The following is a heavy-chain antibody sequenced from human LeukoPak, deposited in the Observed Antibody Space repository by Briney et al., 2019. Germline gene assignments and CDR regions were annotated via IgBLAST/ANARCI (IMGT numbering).Heavy chain of an antibody. J-gene: IGHJ3*02. Sequence: GGSLRLSCTASGFTFSSNWMTWVRQAPGKGLEWVANINQDGGEKYYVDSVKGRFTISRDNAKNSLYLQMNSLRAEDTAVYYCAREEASGALDALDIWGQGTMVTVSS. D-gene: IGHD3-3*01. V-gene: IGHV3-7*01. CDR3: AREEASGALDALDI. CDR2: INQDGGEK. CDR1: GFTFSSNW.